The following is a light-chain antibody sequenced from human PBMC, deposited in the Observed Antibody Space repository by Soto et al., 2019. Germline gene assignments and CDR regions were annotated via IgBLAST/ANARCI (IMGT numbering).Light chain of an antibody. V-gene: IGKV3D-20*02. CDR1: QSVSSSY. J-gene: IGKJ5*01. CDR3: QQRHLWPIT. CDR2: DAS. Sequence: EIVLTQSPGTLSLSPGERATLSCRASQSVSSSYLAWYQQKPGQAPRLVIYDASNRATGIPARFSGSGSGTDFTLTVSSLEPEDFAVYYCQQRHLWPITFGQGTRLEIK.